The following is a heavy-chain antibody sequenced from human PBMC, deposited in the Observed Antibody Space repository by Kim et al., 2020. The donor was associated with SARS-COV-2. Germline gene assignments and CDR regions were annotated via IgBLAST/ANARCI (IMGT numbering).Heavy chain of an antibody. Sequence: GSTYYAESVKGRFTISRDNSTNTLYMQMNSLRAEDTAVYYCAKGVAMDVWGKGTTVTVSS. CDR2: GST. V-gene: IGHV3-23*01. CDR3: AKGVAMDV. J-gene: IGHJ6*03.